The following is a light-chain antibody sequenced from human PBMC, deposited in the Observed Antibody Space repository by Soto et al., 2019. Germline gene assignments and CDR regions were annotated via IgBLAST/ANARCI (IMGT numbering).Light chain of an antibody. CDR1: QGIEND. CDR3: QHYNSYSEA. Sequence: AIHMTQSPSSLSASVGDRVTITCRASQGIENDLGWYQQKPGKAPKALIYAASTLQSGVPSRFSGSGSGTDFTLTISSLQPEDFATYYCQHYNSYSEAFGQGTKVELK. CDR2: AAS. J-gene: IGKJ1*01. V-gene: IGKV1-6*01.